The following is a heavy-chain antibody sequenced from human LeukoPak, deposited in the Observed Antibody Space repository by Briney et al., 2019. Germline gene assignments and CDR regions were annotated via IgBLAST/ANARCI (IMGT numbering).Heavy chain of an antibody. J-gene: IGHJ5*02. V-gene: IGHV3-21*01. D-gene: IGHD3-10*01. Sequence: GGSLRLSCAASGFTFSSYSMNWVRQAPGKGLEWVSSISSSSSYIYYADSVKGRFTISRDNAKNSLYLQMNSLRGEDTAVYYCARDPFGENSSWDRGTLVTVSS. CDR1: GFTFSSYS. CDR3: ARDPFGENSS. CDR2: ISSSSSYI.